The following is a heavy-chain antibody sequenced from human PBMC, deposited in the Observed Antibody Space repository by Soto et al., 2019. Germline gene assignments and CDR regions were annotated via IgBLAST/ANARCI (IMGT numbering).Heavy chain of an antibody. CDR3: ARETYGDYVGYFDP. V-gene: IGHV4-34*01. CDR1: GGSFSGYF. CDR2: INHSGST. J-gene: IGHJ5*02. Sequence: SETLSLTCAVYGGSFSGYFCSWIRQPPGKGLEWIGEINHSGSTNYNPSLKSRVTLSLDTSKNQFSLKLTSVTAADTAVYYCARETYGDYVGYFDPWGQGILVTVS. D-gene: IGHD4-17*01.